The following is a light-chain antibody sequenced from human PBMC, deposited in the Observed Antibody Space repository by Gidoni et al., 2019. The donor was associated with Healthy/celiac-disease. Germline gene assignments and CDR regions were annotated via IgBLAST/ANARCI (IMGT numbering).Light chain of an antibody. V-gene: IGLV2-14*01. CDR1: SSDVGGYNY. CDR3: SSYTSSSTLVV. Sequence: QSALTHPASLSRSPGQSITISCTGTSSDVGGYNYVSWYQQHPGKAPKLMIYDVSNRPSGVSNRFSGSKSGNTASLTISGLQAEDEADYYCSSYTSSSTLVVFGGGTKLTVL. CDR2: DVS. J-gene: IGLJ2*01.